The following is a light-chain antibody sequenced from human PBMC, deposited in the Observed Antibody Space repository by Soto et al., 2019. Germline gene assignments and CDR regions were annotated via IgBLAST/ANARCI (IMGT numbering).Light chain of an antibody. J-gene: IGKJ2*01. CDR1: QSISNW. CDR3: QQYDSYWGT. V-gene: IGKV1-5*01. Sequence: DIQMTRTPDTLSASVGDRVTMTCRASQSISNWLAWYQQKPGKAPKVLIYDASKLESGVPSRFSGAGSGTEFTLTISSLQPDDFATYYCQQYDSYWGTFGQGTKVDIK. CDR2: DAS.